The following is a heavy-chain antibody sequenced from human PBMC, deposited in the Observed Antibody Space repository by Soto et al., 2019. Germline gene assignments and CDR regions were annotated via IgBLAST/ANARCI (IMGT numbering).Heavy chain of an antibody. CDR2: VNAYNGNT. J-gene: IGHJ4*02. V-gene: IGHV1-18*01. D-gene: IGHD6-19*01. Sequence: ASVKVSCKASGYTFTSYGISWVRQPPGQGLEWMGWVNAYNGNTNYAQKFQGRVTMTTDTSTSTAYMELRSLRSDDTAVYYCAREAVSGRTGFDYWGQGTLVTVSS. CDR1: GYTFTSYG. CDR3: AREAVSGRTGFDY.